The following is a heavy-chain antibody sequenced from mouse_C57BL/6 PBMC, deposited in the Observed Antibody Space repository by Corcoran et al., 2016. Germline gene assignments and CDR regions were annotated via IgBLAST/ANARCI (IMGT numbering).Heavy chain of an antibody. D-gene: IGHD1-1*01. Sequence: QIQLVQSGPELKKSGETVKISCKASGYTFTTYGMSWVKQAPGKGLKWMGWINTYSGVPTYADDFKGRFAFSLETSASTAYLQINNLKNEDTATYFCARWGYYGSSYDWFAYWGQGTLVTVSA. J-gene: IGHJ3*01. CDR1: GYTFTTYG. V-gene: IGHV9-3*01. CDR2: INTYSGVP. CDR3: ARWGYYGSSYDWFAY.